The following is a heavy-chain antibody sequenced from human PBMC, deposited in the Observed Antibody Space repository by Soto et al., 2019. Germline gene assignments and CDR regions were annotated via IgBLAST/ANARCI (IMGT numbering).Heavy chain of an antibody. J-gene: IGHJ4*02. CDR3: AGSEGGY. V-gene: IGHV4-34*01. CDR2: INHSGST. Sequence: QVQLQQWGAGLLKPSETLSLTCAVYGGSFSGYYWSWIRQPPGKGLEWIGEINHSGSTNYNPSLKSRVTLSVDTSKYQFSLKLSSVTAAATAVYYCAGSEGGYWGQGTLVTVSS. D-gene: IGHD3-16*01. CDR1: GGSFSGYY.